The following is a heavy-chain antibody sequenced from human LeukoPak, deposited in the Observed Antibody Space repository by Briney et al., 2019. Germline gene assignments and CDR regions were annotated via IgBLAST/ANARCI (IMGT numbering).Heavy chain of an antibody. CDR3: ARGGLSSSWYNLIDY. D-gene: IGHD6-13*01. CDR1: GFTFSSYA. J-gene: IGHJ4*02. CDR2: ISGSGGST. V-gene: IGHV3-23*01. Sequence: HPGGSLRLSCAASGFTFSSYAMSWVRQAPGKGLEWVSAISGSGGSTYYADSVKGRFTISRDNSKNTLYLQMNSLRAEDTAVYYCARGGLSSSWYNLIDYWGQGTLVTVSS.